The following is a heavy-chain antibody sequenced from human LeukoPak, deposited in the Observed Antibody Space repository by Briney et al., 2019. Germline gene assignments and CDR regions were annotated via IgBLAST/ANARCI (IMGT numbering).Heavy chain of an antibody. J-gene: IGHJ5*02. D-gene: IGHD5-12*01. V-gene: IGHV1-8*03. CDR1: GYTFTSYD. Sequence: ASVKVSCKASGYTFTSYDINWVRQATGQGLEWMGWMNPNSGNTGYAQKFQGRVSITRNTSISTAYMELSSLRSEDTAVYYCARVGWLRYGRAGGVNWFDPWGQGTLVTVSS. CDR2: MNPNSGNT. CDR3: ARVGWLRYGRAGGVNWFDP.